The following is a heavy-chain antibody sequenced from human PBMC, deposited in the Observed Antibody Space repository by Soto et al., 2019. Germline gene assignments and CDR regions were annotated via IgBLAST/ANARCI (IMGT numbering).Heavy chain of an antibody. V-gene: IGHV1-18*01. CDR3: ARAGAASPQDGWFVP. J-gene: IGHJ5*02. CDR1: GYTFTSYG. CDR2: ISAYNGNT. D-gene: IGHD6-6*01. Sequence: ASVKVSCKAPGYTFTSYGISWVRQAPGRGLEWMGWISAYNGNTNYAQKLQGRVTMTTDTSTSTAYMELRSLRSDDTAVYYCARAGAASPQDGWFVPWGQGTLVTVSS.